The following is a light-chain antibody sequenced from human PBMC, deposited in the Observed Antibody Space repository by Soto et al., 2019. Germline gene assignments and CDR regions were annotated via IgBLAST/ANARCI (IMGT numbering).Light chain of an antibody. CDR3: QQYHTYPGT. CDR2: DAS. CDR1: QSISGW. V-gene: IGKV1-5*01. Sequence: DIQMTQSPSTLSASVGDRVTITCRASQSISGWLAWYQQKQGKAPKLLIYDASTLEGGVPLGFSGSGSGTEFTLTISSLQPDDFASYYCQQYHTYPGTFGQGTKVEIK. J-gene: IGKJ1*01.